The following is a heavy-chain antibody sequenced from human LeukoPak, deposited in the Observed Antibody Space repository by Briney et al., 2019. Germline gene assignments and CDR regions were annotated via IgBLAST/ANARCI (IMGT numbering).Heavy chain of an antibody. CDR3: ARHPTVGVVVPANYAFDI. V-gene: IGHV5-51*01. J-gene: IGHJ3*02. D-gene: IGHD2-2*01. CDR2: IYPGDSDT. Sequence: GESLKISCKGSGYSFTSYWIGWVRQMPGKGLEWMGIIYPGDSDTRYSPFFQGQVTISADKSISTAYLQWSSLKASDTAMYYCARHPTVGVVVPANYAFDIWGQGTMVTVSS. CDR1: GYSFTSYW.